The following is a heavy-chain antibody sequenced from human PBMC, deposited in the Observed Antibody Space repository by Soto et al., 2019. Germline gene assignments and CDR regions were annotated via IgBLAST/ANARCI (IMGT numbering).Heavy chain of an antibody. CDR2: IIPIFGTA. J-gene: IGHJ4*02. D-gene: IGHD3-9*01. Sequence: QVQLVQSGAEVRKPGSSVKVSCKASGGTFSSYAISWVRQAPGQGLEWMGGIIPIFGTANYAQKFQGRVTITADESTSTAYMELSSLRSEDTAVYYCARCGGGSGYFDQRAFDYWGQGTLVTVSS. CDR3: ARCGGGSGYFDQRAFDY. V-gene: IGHV1-69*01. CDR1: GGTFSSYA.